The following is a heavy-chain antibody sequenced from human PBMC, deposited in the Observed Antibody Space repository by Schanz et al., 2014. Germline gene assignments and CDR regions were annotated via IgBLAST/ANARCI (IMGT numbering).Heavy chain of an antibody. CDR3: ARPSDSSWYMDV. J-gene: IGHJ6*03. Sequence: VQLLESGGGLVQPGGSLRLSCAASGFTFSSHGMHWVRQAPAKGLEWVAVVGDTGTTKFYADSVKGRLTISRDNAKNSLYLQMNSLRAEDTAVYYCARPSDSSWYMDVWGKGTTVTVSS. D-gene: IGHD2-21*02. V-gene: IGHV3-33*08. CDR1: GFTFSSHG. CDR2: VGDTGTTK.